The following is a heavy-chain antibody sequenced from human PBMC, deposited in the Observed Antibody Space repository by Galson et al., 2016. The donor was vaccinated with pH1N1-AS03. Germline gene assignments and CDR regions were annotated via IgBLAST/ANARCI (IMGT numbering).Heavy chain of an antibody. J-gene: IGHJ4*02. CDR1: GFTFSGYA. V-gene: IGHV3-23*01. Sequence: SLRLSCAASGFTFSGYAMNWVRQAPGEGLEWVSTISGSGGHTYYAGSVSGRFTISRDYSKNTLYLRMNSLRAEDTAVYYCVKDGVERAAAGFAYFDYWGQGTLVTVSS. CDR3: VKDGVERAAAGFAYFDY. CDR2: ISGSGGHT. D-gene: IGHD6-13*01.